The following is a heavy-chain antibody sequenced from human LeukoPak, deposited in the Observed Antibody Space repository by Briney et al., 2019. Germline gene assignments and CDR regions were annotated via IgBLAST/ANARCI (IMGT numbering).Heavy chain of an antibody. CDR2: IYTSGDT. CDR3: ARSISSYSYFDF. J-gene: IGHJ4*02. Sequence: PSETLSLTCTVSGGSISSYYWSWIRQPAGKGLEWIGRIYTSGDTNYNATLSSRVAMSLDTSRNQFSLKLRSVTAADTAVYYCARSISSYSYFDFWGQGTLVTVSS. D-gene: IGHD2-15*01. CDR1: GGSISSYY. V-gene: IGHV4-4*07.